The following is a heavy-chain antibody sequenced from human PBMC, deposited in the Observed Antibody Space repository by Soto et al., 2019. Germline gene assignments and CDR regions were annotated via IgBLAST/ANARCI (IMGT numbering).Heavy chain of an antibody. CDR3: AKEMSGYTSSCINY. CDR2: ISGTDGGT. J-gene: IGHJ4*02. CDR1: GFIFSSYA. V-gene: IGHV3-23*01. Sequence: EVQVLESGGGLVQPGGSLRLSCAASGFIFSSYAMSWVRQAPGKGLEWVSVISGTDGGTYYGDSGKGRFTISRDNSKNTLYLQMNSLRAEDTAVYYCAKEMSGYTSSCINYWCQGTLVTVSS. D-gene: IGHD6-13*01.